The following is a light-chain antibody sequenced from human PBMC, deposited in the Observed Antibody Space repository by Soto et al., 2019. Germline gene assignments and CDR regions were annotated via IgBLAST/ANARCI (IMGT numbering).Light chain of an antibody. CDR1: QSVTRSY. V-gene: IGKV3-20*01. CDR2: GAS. Sequence: EIVLTQSPGTLSLSPGEGATLSCRASQSVTRSYLAWYQQKPGQAPRLLIYGASIRATGIPDRFSGSGSGTDFTLTISRLEPEDFAVYYCQQYCSARTFGQGTKVEIK. CDR3: QQYCSART. J-gene: IGKJ1*01.